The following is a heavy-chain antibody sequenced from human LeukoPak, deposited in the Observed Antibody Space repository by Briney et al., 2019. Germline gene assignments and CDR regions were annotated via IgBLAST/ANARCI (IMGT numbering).Heavy chain of an antibody. D-gene: IGHD6-19*01. Sequence: SETLSLICAVYGGSFSGYYWSWIRQPPGKGLEWIGEINHSGSTNYNPSLKGRVTISVDTSKNQFSLKLSSVTAADTAVYYCARELHSSGWYSVYYSDYWGQGTLVTVSS. V-gene: IGHV4-34*01. J-gene: IGHJ4*02. CDR2: INHSGST. CDR1: GGSFSGYY. CDR3: ARELHSSGWYSVYYSDY.